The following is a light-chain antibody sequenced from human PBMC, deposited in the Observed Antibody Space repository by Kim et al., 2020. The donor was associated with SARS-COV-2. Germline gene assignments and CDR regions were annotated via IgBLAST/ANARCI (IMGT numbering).Light chain of an antibody. J-gene: IGKJ4*01. CDR2: AAS. V-gene: IGKV1-9*01. CDR3: QHLNSYPLT. Sequence: AAVGDRVTITCRARQGIGSYLAWFQQKPRKAPKLLIYAASTLQSEVPSRFSGSGSGTDFTLTISSLQTEDFATYYCQHLNSYPLTFGGGSKVEIK. CDR1: QGIGSY.